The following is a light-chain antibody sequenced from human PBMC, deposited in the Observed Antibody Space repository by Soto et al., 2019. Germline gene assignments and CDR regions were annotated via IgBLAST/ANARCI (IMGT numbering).Light chain of an antibody. CDR1: SSDVGGYNY. J-gene: IGLJ2*01. Sequence: QSVLTQPASVSGSPGQSITISCTGTSSDVGGYNYVSWYQQHPGKAPKPMIYEVRNRPSGVSNRFAGSKSGHAASRTISGLRAEDEADYYCATWDDSLNGVVFGGGTKVTVL. V-gene: IGLV2-14*01. CDR3: ATWDDSLNGVV. CDR2: EVR.